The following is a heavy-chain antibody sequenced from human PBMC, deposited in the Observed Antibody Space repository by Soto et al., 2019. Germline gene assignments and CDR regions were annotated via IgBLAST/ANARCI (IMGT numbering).Heavy chain of an antibody. J-gene: IGHJ6*01. CDR2: ISAYNGNT. D-gene: IGHD3-9*01. CDR3: ARSTNYDILTGDARMGV. CDR1: GYTFTSYG. V-gene: IGHV1-18*01. Sequence: QVQLVQSGAEVKKPGASVKVSCKASGYTFTSYGISWVRQAPGQGLEWMGWISAYNGNTNYAQKLQDRVTMTTDTSTSTDYMEMRSLRADDTAVYYCARSTNYDILTGDARMGVWGQGTTVTVSS.